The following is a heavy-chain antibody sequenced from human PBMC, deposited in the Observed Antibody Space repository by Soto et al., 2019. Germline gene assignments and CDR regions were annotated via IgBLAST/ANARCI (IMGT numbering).Heavy chain of an antibody. CDR3: ARVLRLGFLEWTFEF. V-gene: IGHV1-2*04. D-gene: IGHD3-3*01. J-gene: IGHJ4*02. CDR1: GYTFTAYY. Sequence: QVQLVQSGAEVRKPGASVKVSCQAFGYTFTAYYMHWVRQAPGQGLEWMGWINPNTGSANYAQKFQDCVTLTRDTSISTAYMELSRLRSDDTAIYYCARVLRLGFLEWTFEFWGQGTLVTVSS. CDR2: INPNTGSA.